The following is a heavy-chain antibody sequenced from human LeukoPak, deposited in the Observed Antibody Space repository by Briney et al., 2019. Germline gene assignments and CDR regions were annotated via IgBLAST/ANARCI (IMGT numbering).Heavy chain of an antibody. CDR1: GFTFSSYA. CDR3: ASGSSSDWYRGSDY. V-gene: IGHV3-7*02. J-gene: IGHJ4*02. Sequence: GGSLRLSCAASGFTFSSYAMRWVRQAPGKGLEWVANIKQDGSERYYVDSVKGRFTISRDNAKNSLSLEMNSLRAEDTAVYYCASGSSSDWYRGSDYWGQGTLVTVSS. D-gene: IGHD6-19*01. CDR2: IKQDGSER.